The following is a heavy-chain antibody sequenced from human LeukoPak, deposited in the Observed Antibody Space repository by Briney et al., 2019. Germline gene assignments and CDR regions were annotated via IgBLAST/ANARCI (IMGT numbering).Heavy chain of an antibody. CDR2: IYTSGST. D-gene: IGHD2-2*01. CDR3: ARDWGRYCSSTSCPDAFDI. Sequence: KPSETLSLTCTVSGGSISSYYWSWIRQPAGKGLEWIGRIYTSGSTNYNPSLKSRVTMSVDTSKNQFSLKLSSVTAADTAVYYCARDWGRYCSSTSCPDAFDIWGQGTMVTVSS. V-gene: IGHV4-4*07. J-gene: IGHJ3*02. CDR1: GGSISSYY.